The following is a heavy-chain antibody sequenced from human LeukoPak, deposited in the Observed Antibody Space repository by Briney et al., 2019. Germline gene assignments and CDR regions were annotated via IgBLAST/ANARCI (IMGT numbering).Heavy chain of an antibody. Sequence: PSETLSLTCAVYGGSFSGYYWSWIRQPPGKGLEWIGSIYYSGSTYYNPSLKSRVTISVDTSKNQFSLKLRSVTAADTAVYYCARRTGGASFDYWGQGTLVTVSS. CDR1: GGSFSGYY. J-gene: IGHJ4*02. CDR3: ARRTGGASFDY. CDR2: IYYSGST. D-gene: IGHD1-1*01. V-gene: IGHV4-34*01.